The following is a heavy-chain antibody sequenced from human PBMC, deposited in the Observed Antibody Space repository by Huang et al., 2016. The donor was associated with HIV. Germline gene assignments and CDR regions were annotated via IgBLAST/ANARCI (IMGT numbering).Heavy chain of an antibody. CDR1: GFTFRSYA. CDR3: AKADSGAAAGSLVDY. V-gene: IGHV3-23*01. CDR2: ITGRGSSS. J-gene: IGHJ4*02. D-gene: IGHD6-13*01. Sequence: EVQLLESGGGLVQPGGSLRLSCAASGFTFRSYAMCWVRQAPGKGLEWVSSITGRGSSSYYADSVKGRFTISIDNSKNTLYLQMNSLRAEDTAIYYCAKADSGAAAGSLVDYWGQGTLVTVSS.